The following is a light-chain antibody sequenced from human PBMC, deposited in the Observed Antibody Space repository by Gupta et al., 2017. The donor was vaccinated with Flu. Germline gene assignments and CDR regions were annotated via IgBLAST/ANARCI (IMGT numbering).Light chain of an antibody. J-gene: IGKJ2*01. CDR2: ECS. V-gene: IGKV2-30*01. Sequence: DVVMTQSPLSLPVTLGQPASISCRSSQSLVYSDGNTYLNWFQQRPGQSPRRLIYECSNRDSGVPDRFSGSGAGNYFTLKSIRVEDEDVGFYYDIKGTHPRTFGQGTKLEIK. CDR1: QSLVYSDGNTY. CDR3: IKGTHPRT.